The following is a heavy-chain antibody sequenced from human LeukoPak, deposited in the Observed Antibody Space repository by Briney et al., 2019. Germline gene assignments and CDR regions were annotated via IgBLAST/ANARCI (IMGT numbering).Heavy chain of an antibody. D-gene: IGHD6-6*01. V-gene: IGHV4-30-2*01. CDR3: ARAEDSSSFPRYYYMDV. J-gene: IGHJ6*03. Sequence: SETLSLTCAVSGGSISSGGYSWSWIRQPPGKGLEWIGYIYHSGSTYYNPSLKSRVTISVDTSKNQFSLKLSSVSAADTAVYYCARAEDSSSFPRYYYMDVWGKGTTVTVSS. CDR2: IYHSGST. CDR1: GGSISSGGYS.